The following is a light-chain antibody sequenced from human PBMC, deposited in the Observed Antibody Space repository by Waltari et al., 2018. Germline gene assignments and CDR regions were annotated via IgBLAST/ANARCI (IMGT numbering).Light chain of an antibody. CDR3: CSYVGPNTFWV. CDR2: DIN. J-gene: IGLJ3*02. CDR1: SSDVGGYNY. V-gene: IGLV2-11*01. Sequence: QSALTQPRSVSGSPGQSVTISCTGTSSDVGGYNYVSWYQQDPGKAPKLMIYDINKRPAGVPDRFSGYKSGNTASLTISGVQAEDEADYYCCSYVGPNTFWVFGGGTKLTVL.